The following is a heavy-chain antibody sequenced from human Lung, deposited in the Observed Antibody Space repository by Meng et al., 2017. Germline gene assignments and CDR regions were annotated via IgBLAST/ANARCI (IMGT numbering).Heavy chain of an antibody. J-gene: IGHJ2*01. V-gene: IGHV3-30*01. CDR2: MSFDGAQI. Sequence: QGEVVVSGGGVVPPGGSLRLSCAASGFTFNTYAMPWVRQAPGKGLEWVSLMSFDGAQIYYSDSVRGRFTIYRDNSKNTLYLQMNSLRAEDTAVYYCARDKPPNDVWGRGTLVTVSS. CDR3: ARDKPPNDV. CDR1: GFTFNTYA.